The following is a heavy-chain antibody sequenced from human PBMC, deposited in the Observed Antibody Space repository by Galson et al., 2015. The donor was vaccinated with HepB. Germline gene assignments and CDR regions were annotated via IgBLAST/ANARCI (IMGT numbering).Heavy chain of an antibody. CDR1: GYSFTSYW. CDR3: ARAGYSSSWYGGMDV. J-gene: IGHJ6*02. V-gene: IGHV5-51*01. D-gene: IGHD6-13*01. Sequence: QSGAEVKKPGESLKISCKGSGYSFTSYWIGWVRQMPGKGLEWTGIIYPGDSDTRYSPSFQGQVTISADKSISTAYLQWSSLKASDTAMYYCARAGYSSSWYGGMDVWGQGTTVTVSS. CDR2: IYPGDSDT.